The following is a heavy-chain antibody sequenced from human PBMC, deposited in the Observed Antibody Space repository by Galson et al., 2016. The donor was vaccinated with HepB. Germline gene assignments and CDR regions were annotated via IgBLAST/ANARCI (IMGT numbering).Heavy chain of an antibody. J-gene: IGHJ4*02. V-gene: IGHV3-53*01. CDR1: GFTVSNNY. D-gene: IGHD3/OR15-3a*01. CDR3: ARLDVVRGRDY. CDR2: IYSGGGT. Sequence: SLRLSCAVSGFTVSNNYMSWVRKAPGKGLEWVSVIYSGGGTYYADSVKGRFTISRDNSKNTVYLQMNSLRAEDTDVYYCARLDVVRGRDYWRQGTLVTVSS.